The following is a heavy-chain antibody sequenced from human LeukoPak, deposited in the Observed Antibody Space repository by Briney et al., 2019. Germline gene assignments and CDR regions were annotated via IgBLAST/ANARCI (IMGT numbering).Heavy chain of an antibody. CDR3: ARESGIVVVPAAAFDI. CDR1: GGTFSSYA. D-gene: IGHD2-2*01. J-gene: IGHJ3*02. Sequence: SVKVSCKASGGTFSSYAISWVRQAPGQGLEWMGGIIPIVGTANYAQKFQGRVTITADESTSTAYMELSSLRSEDTAVYYCARESGIVVVPAAAFDIWGQGTMVTVSS. V-gene: IGHV1-69*13. CDR2: IIPIVGTA.